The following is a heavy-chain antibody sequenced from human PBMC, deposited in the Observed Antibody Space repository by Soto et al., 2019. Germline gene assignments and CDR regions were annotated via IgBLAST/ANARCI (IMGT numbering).Heavy chain of an antibody. CDR3: ARQYDSGRSYHWLDP. CDR1: GDSIRSPGYY. CDR2: MYYSGIT. Sequence: QVQLQESGPGLVKPSQTLSLTCTVSGDSIRSPGYYWSWIRQHPGKGLEWIGYMYYSGITYYNPSLKSRVSMSVDISKNQFSLKVSSVTAADTAVYYCARQYDSGRSYHWLDPWGQGTLVTVSS. D-gene: IGHD3-10*01. V-gene: IGHV4-31*03. J-gene: IGHJ5*02.